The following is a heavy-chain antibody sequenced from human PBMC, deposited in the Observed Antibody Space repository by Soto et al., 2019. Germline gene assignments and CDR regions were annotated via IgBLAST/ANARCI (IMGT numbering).Heavy chain of an antibody. CDR3: ARDQVIAVAGTNYYYGMDV. J-gene: IGHJ6*02. D-gene: IGHD6-19*01. Sequence: EVQLVETGGGLIQPGGSLRLSCAASGFTVSSHYMSWVRQAPGKGLEWVSVIYSGGSTYYADSVKGRFTISRDNSKNTLYLQMNSLRAEDTAVYYCARDQVIAVAGTNYYYGMDVRGQGTTVTVSS. V-gene: IGHV3-53*02. CDR2: IYSGGST. CDR1: GFTVSSHY.